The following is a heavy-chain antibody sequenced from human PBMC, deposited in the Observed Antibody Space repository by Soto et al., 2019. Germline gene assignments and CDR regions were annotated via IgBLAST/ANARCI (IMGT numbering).Heavy chain of an antibody. V-gene: IGHV4-31*03. D-gene: IGHD3-16*02. CDR3: ARDARDYDYIWGSYRPHGWFDP. Sequence: QVQLQESGPGLVKPSQTLSLTCTVSGGSISSGGYYWSWIRQHPGKGLEWIGYIYYSGSTYYNPSLKSRVTISVDTSKNQFSLHRSSVTAADTAVYYCARDARDYDYIWGSYRPHGWFDPWGQGTLVTVSS. J-gene: IGHJ5*02. CDR2: IYYSGST. CDR1: GGSISSGGYY.